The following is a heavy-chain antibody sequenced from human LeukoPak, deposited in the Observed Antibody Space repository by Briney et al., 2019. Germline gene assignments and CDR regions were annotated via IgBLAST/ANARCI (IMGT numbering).Heavy chain of an antibody. V-gene: IGHV3-9*01. CDR1: GFTFDDYA. CDR2: ISWNSGSI. CDR3: AKDGNEWLLSNWFDP. D-gene: IGHD3-3*01. J-gene: IGHJ5*02. Sequence: PGGSLGLSCAASGFTFDDYAMHWVRQAPGKGLEWVSGISWNSGSIGYADSVKGRFTISRDNAKNSLYLQMNSLRAEDTALYYCAKDGNEWLLSNWFDPWGQGTLVTVSS.